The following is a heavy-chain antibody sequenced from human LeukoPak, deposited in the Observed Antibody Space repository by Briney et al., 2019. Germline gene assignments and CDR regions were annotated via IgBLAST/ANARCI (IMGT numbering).Heavy chain of an antibody. CDR2: IYYSGST. D-gene: IGHD2-15*01. CDR3: ARDYPGGYYYGMDV. Sequence: KTSEILSLTCTVSGGSISSYYWSWIRQPPGKGLEWIGYIYYSGSTNYNPSLKSRVTISVDTSKNQFSLKLSSVTAADTAVYYCARDYPGGYYYGMDVWGQGTTVTVSS. CDR1: GGSISSYY. J-gene: IGHJ6*02. V-gene: IGHV4-59*01.